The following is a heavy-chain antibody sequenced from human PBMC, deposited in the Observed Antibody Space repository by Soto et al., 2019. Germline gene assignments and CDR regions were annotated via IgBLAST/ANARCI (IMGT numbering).Heavy chain of an antibody. J-gene: IGHJ3*01. Sequence: EVQLVESGGGLVQPGGSLRLSCAASGFTFSSYWMHWVRQAPGKGLVWVSRINSEGTTTTYADSVKGRFTISGDNDKNTLYLQMNSLRVEDTAVYYCTRAEWVYGFDLWGLGTMVTVSS. CDR2: INSEGTTT. CDR1: GFTFSSYW. D-gene: IGHD1-26*01. CDR3: TRAEWVYGFDL. V-gene: IGHV3-74*01.